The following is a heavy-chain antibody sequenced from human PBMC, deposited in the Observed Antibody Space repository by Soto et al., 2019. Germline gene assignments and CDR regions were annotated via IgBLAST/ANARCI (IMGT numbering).Heavy chain of an antibody. CDR3: AKGGSAALIAPSGRDNWFDP. CDR2: ITWNGGTI. D-gene: IGHD6-13*01. V-gene: IGHV3-9*01. J-gene: IGHJ5*02. CDR1: GFTFDDYV. Sequence: GGSLGLSCAASGFTFDDYVMHWVRQPPGRGLEWVSGITWNGGTIRYVDSVKGRFTISRDNAENSPYLQMNSLRPEDTAVYYCAKGGSAALIAPSGRDNWFDPWGQGTQVTVSS.